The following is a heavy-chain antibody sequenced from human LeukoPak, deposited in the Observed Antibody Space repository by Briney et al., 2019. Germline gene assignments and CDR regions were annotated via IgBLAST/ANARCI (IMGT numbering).Heavy chain of an antibody. CDR2: ISSSSSYI. V-gene: IGHV3-21*01. D-gene: IGHD3-16*01. J-gene: IGHJ3*02. Sequence: GGSLRLSCAASGFTFSSYSMNWVRQAPGKGLEWVSSISSSSSYIYYADSVKGRFTISRDNAKNSLYLQMNSLRAEDTAVYYCPRDLGPSGGGDDAFDIWGQGTMVTVSS. CDR3: PRDLGPSGGGDDAFDI. CDR1: GFTFSSYS.